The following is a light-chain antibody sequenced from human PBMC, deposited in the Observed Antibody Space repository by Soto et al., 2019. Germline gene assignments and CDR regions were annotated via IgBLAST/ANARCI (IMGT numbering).Light chain of an antibody. CDR3: QHYGSSFT. CDR2: GAS. CDR1: QSVSVD. J-gene: IGKJ3*01. V-gene: IGKV3-15*01. Sequence: EIVMTQSPATLSVSPGERVTLSCRASQSVSVDLAWYQQRPGQAPRLLIYGASTRATGIPVRFSGSGSGTEFSLTISSLQSEDFALYYCQHYGSSFTFGPGTKVDIK.